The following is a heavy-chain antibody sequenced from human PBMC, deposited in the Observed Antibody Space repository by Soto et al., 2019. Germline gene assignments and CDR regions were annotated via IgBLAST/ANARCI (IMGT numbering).Heavy chain of an antibody. CDR2: IYYSGST. J-gene: IGHJ4*02. V-gene: IGHV4-31*03. CDR3: ARDRVAGTHFDY. Sequence: SETLSLTCTVSGGSISSGGYYWSWIRQHPGKGLEWIGYIYYSGSTYYNPSLKSRVTISVDTSKNQFSLKLSSVTAADTAVYYCARDRVAGTHFDYWGQGTLVTVSS. D-gene: IGHD6-19*01. CDR1: GGSISSGGYY.